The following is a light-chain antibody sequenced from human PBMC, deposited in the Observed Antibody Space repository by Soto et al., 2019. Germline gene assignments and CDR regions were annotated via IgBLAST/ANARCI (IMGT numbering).Light chain of an antibody. CDR1: SSDVGGCNH. Sequence: QSALTQPASVSGSPGQSISISGTGTSSDVGGCNHVSWYQQHPGKAPKLMIYDVTDRPSGVSNRFSGSTSGNTASLAISGLQAEDEADYYCNSYTSTNTLVFGGGTKLTVL. V-gene: IGLV2-14*03. CDR3: NSYTSTNTLV. J-gene: IGLJ2*01. CDR2: DVT.